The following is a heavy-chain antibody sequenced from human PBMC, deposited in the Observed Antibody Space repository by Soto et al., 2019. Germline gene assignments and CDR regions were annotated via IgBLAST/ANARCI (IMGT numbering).Heavy chain of an antibody. CDR1: GFTVSSNY. D-gene: IGHD3-3*01. Sequence: GGSLRLSCAASGFTVSSNYMSWVRQAPGKGLEWVSVIYSGGSTYYADSVKGRFTISRDNSKNTLYLQMNSLRAEDTAVYYCARDYDFWSGYSSHYGMDVWAKGPRSPSP. J-gene: IGHJ6*02. CDR2: IYSGGST. V-gene: IGHV3-53*01. CDR3: ARDYDFWSGYSSHYGMDV.